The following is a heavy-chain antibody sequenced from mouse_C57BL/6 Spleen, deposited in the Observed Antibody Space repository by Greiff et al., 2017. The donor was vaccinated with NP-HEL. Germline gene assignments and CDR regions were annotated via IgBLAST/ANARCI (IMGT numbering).Heavy chain of an antibody. CDR1: GYTFTDYN. V-gene: IGHV1-22*01. Sequence: LVESGASVKMSCKASGYTFTDYNMHWVKQSHGKSLEWFGYINPNNGGTSYNQKFKGKATLTVNKSSSTAYLELRSLTSKDSAVYYCARGMIYYDYDGNYFDCWGQGTTLTVSS. D-gene: IGHD2-4*01. CDR2: INPNNGGT. J-gene: IGHJ2*01. CDR3: ARGMIYYDYDGNYFDC.